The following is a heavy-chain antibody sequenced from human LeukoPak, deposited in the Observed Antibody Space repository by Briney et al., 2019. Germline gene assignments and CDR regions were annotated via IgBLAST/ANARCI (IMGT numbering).Heavy chain of an antibody. V-gene: IGHV3-7*01. CDR2: IQQDGSEK. Sequence: GGSLRLSCAASGFPFSTYCMSWVRQAPGKGLAWLANIQQDGSEKYYVDSVKGRFTISRDNAKNSLYLQMNSLRDEDTAVYYCARAPPTVTTHGFRVYYYYYYMDVWGRGTTVTVSS. CDR1: GFPFSTYC. D-gene: IGHD4-11*01. J-gene: IGHJ6*03. CDR3: ARAPPTVTTHGFRVYYYYYYMDV.